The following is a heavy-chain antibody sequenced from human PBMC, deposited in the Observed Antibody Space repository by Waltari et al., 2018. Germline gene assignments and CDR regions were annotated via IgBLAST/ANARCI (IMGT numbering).Heavy chain of an antibody. Sequence: EVQLLESGGGLVQPGGSLRLSCAASGFTFSTYAMGWVHQAPGRGLEWVSTISADGTGTHYADSVKGRFTISRDNAKNMLYLQMNNLRAEDTAVYYCDASDYWGQGTLVTVSS. V-gene: IGHV3-23*01. CDR3: DASDY. CDR1: GFTFSTYA. J-gene: IGHJ4*02. CDR2: ISADGTGT.